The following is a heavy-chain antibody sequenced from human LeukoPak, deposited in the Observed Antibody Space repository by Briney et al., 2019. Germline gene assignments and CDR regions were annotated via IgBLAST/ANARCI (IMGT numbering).Heavy chain of an antibody. CDR3: AKNPPNYDSSGYYFDY. D-gene: IGHD3-22*01. Sequence: GGSLRLSCAASGFTFSSYGMHWVRQAPGKGLEWVAVISYDGSNKYYADSVKGRFTIFRDNSKNTLYLQMNSLRAEDTAVYYCAKNPPNYDSSGYYFDYWGQGTLVTVSS. J-gene: IGHJ4*02. CDR1: GFTFSSYG. CDR2: ISYDGSNK. V-gene: IGHV3-30*18.